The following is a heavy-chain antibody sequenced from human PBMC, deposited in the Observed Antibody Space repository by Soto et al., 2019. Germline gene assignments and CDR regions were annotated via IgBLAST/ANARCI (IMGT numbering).Heavy chain of an antibody. CDR1: GGSISSDY. CDR2: IHSGST. V-gene: IGHV4-59*08. Sequence: QVQLQESGPGLVKPSGTLSLTCTVSGGSISSDYWNWIRQPPGKGLEWIGYIHSGSTTYSASLRSRVTISVDSSKNQFSLKLSSVTAADTAVYFCARHDGSRSTDYWGQRTLVTVSS. CDR3: ARHDGSRSTDY. D-gene: IGHD3-10*01. J-gene: IGHJ4*02.